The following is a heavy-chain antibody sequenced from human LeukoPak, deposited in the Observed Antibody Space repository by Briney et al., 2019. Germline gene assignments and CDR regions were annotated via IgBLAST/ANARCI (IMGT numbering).Heavy chain of an antibody. CDR3: AKREPDGVSVLSGA. V-gene: IGHV3-23*01. D-gene: IGHD3-3*01. CDR2: ISNSGGST. CDR1: GFAFSSYA. J-gene: IGHJ5*02. Sequence: GGSLRLSCVASGFAFSSYAMSWVRQSPGKGLEWVSAISNSGGSTNYADSVRGRFNISRDNSKNTVYLQLNSLRVEDTAVYYCAKREPDGVSVLSGAWGQGTLVTVSS.